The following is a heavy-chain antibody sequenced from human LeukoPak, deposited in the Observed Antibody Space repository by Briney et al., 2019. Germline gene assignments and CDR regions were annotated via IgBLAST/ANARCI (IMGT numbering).Heavy chain of an antibody. Sequence: GGSLRLSCAASGFTFSSYGMNWVRQAPGKGLEWVSGISGSGKSTYYADSVKGRFAISRDNSKNMLFLQMNSLRVEDTAVYYCAKGDDGSGPSAFDIWGQGTMVTVSS. CDR1: GFTFSSYG. CDR3: AKGDDGSGPSAFDI. J-gene: IGHJ3*02. CDR2: ISGSGKST. V-gene: IGHV3-23*01. D-gene: IGHD3-22*01.